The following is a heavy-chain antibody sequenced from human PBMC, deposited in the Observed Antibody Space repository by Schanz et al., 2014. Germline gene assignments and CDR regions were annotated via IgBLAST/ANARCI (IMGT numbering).Heavy chain of an antibody. CDR1: GYTFSSYG. V-gene: IGHV1-18*01. Sequence: QVQLVQSGAEVKKPGASVKVSCKTSGYTFSSYGITWVRQAPGQGLEWLGWIRPDNGHTTYSQKVRDRVIFTTDTSANTAYMELRSLRSDDTAVYYCARGFDFWDRWGQGTLVIVSS. CDR3: ARGFDFWDR. J-gene: IGHJ4*02. D-gene: IGHD3-3*01. CDR2: IRPDNGHT.